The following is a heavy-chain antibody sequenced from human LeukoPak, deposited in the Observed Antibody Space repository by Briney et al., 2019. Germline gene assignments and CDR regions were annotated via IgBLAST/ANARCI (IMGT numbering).Heavy chain of an antibody. J-gene: IGHJ4*02. CDR3: AYYYDSSGYRTSFDY. D-gene: IGHD3-22*01. CDR1: GGTFSSYA. Sequence: GSSVTVSCKASGGTFSSYAISWVRQAPGQGLEWMGRIIPILGITNYAQKFQGRVTITADKSTSTAYMELSSLRSEDTAVYYCAYYYDSSGYRTSFDYWGQGTLVTVSS. V-gene: IGHV1-69*04. CDR2: IIPILGIT.